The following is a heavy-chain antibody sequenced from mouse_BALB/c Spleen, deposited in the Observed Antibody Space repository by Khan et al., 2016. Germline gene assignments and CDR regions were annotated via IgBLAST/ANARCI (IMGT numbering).Heavy chain of an antibody. V-gene: IGHV1S135*01. J-gene: IGHJ4*01. CDR2: IDPFNGGT. CDR1: GYSFTSYY. CDR3: ASSTQSLYAMDY. D-gene: IGHD1-1*01. Sequence: VQLKQSGPELMKPGASVKISCKASGYSFTSYYMHWVKQSHGKSLEWIGYIDPFNGGTSYNQKFKGKATLTVDKSSSTAYMHLSSLTSEDSAVYYCASSTQSLYAMDYWGQGTSVTVSS.